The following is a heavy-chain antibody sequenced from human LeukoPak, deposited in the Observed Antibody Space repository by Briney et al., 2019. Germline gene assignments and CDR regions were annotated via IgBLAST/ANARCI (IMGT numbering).Heavy chain of an antibody. J-gene: IGHJ6*03. CDR2: IYYTGST. V-gene: IGHV4-59*01. Sequence: SETLSLTCTVSGGSISSYYWSWIRQPPGKGLEWIGYIYYTGSTNYNPSLKSRVTISVDTSKNQFSLKLSSVTAADTAVYYCARETSQKGAHYMDVWGKGTTVTISS. D-gene: IGHD3-16*01. CDR3: ARETSQKGAHYMDV. CDR1: GGSISSYY.